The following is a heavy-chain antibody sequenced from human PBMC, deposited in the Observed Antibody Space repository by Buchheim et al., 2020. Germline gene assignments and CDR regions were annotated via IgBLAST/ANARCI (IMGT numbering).Heavy chain of an antibody. J-gene: IGHJ5*02. CDR2: IYWDDDK. CDR1: GFSLSTSGVG. D-gene: IGHD2-2*02. CDR3: VHKGGWVCSSTSCYNKESDWFDP. Sequence: QITLKESGPTLVKPTQTLTLTCTFSGFSLSTSGVGVGWIRQPPGKALEWLALIYWDDDKRYSPSLESRLTITKDTSKNQVGLTMTNMDPVDTATYYCVHKGGWVCSSTSCYNKESDWFDPWGQGTL. V-gene: IGHV2-5*02.